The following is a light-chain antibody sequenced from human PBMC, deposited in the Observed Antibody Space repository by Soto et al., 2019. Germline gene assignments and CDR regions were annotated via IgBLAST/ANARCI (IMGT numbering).Light chain of an antibody. CDR1: QSISSW. V-gene: IGKV1-5*01. Sequence: DIQMTQSPSTLSASVGDIVTITCRASQSISSWLAWYQQKPGKAPKLLIYDASSLESGVPSRFSGSGSGTEFTLTISSLQPDDFATYYCQQYNSYWYTFGQGTRLEIK. CDR2: DAS. J-gene: IGKJ5*01. CDR3: QQYNSYWYT.